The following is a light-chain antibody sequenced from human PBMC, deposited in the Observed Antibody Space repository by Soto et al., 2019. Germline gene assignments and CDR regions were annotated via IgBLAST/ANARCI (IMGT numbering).Light chain of an antibody. V-gene: IGKV3-20*01. Sequence: EIVVTQSPGTLSLSPGERGTLSCRASQSVTHSFLAWYQQKPGQAPRLLIYDASSRATGIPDRFSGSGSGTDFTLTISRLEPEDFAVYYCQQHGSLPNTFGPGTRVDLK. J-gene: IGKJ3*01. CDR2: DAS. CDR1: QSVTHSF. CDR3: QQHGSLPNT.